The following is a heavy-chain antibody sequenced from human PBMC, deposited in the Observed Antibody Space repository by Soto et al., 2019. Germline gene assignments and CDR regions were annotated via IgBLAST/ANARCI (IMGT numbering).Heavy chain of an antibody. CDR1: GFTFSSYA. Sequence: PGGSLRLSCAASGFTFSSYAMSWVRQAPGKGLEWVSALSGSGGSTYYADSVKGRFTISRDNSKNTLYLQMNSLRAEDTAVYYCAKEDCSGGSCYFPIYYYYYYGMDVWGQGTTVTVSS. D-gene: IGHD2-15*01. CDR2: LSGSGGST. V-gene: IGHV3-23*01. CDR3: AKEDCSGGSCYFPIYYYYYYGMDV. J-gene: IGHJ6*02.